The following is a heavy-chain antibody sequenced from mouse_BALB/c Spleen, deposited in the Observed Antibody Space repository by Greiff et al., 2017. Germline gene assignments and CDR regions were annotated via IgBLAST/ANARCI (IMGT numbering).Heavy chain of an antibody. CDR2: IDPSDSET. V-gene: IGHV1-69*02. CDR1: GYTFTSYW. Sequence: QVQLQQPGAELVKPGAPVKLSCKASGYTFTSYWMNWVKQRPGRGLEWIGRIDPSDSETHYNQKFKDKATLTVDKSSSTAYIQLSSLTSEDSAVYYCARYDYDGYYFDYWGQGTTLTVSS. CDR3: ARYDYDGYYFDY. J-gene: IGHJ2*01. D-gene: IGHD2-4*01.